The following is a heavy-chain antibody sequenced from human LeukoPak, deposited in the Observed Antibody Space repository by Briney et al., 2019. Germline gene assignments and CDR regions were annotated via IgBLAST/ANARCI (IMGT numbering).Heavy chain of an antibody. CDR1: GNSFTSYD. CDR3: ARTSGRSYYMDV. V-gene: IGHV1-8*01. Sequence: ASVKVSRKSSGNSFTSYDLNWVRQATGQGLEWMGWMNPNSGNTIYAQKFQDRVTITRDTSISTAYMELSSLRSEDTAVYYCARTSGRSYYMDVWGKGTTVTVSS. J-gene: IGHJ6*03. CDR2: MNPNSGNT. D-gene: IGHD1-1*01.